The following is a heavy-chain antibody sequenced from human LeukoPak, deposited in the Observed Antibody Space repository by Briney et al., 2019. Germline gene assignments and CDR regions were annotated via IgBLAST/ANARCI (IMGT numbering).Heavy chain of an antibody. V-gene: IGHV3-48*04. Sequence: PGRSLRLSCAASGFTFSSYGMHWVRQAPGKGLEWVSYISSSAGTIYYGDSVKGRFTISRDNAKNSLYLQMNSLRAEDTAVYYCARGSYDYVWGNYRYSSPGDYWGQGTLVTVSS. CDR1: GFTFSSYG. CDR3: ARGSYDYVWGNYRYSSPGDY. D-gene: IGHD3-16*02. CDR2: ISSSAGTI. J-gene: IGHJ4*02.